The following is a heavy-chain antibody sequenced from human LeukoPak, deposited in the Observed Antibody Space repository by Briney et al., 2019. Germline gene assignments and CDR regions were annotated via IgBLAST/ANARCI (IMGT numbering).Heavy chain of an antibody. CDR2: IIPIFGIA. J-gene: IGHJ4*02. V-gene: IGHV1-69*04. CDR3: AAYCSSTSCQLSFDY. D-gene: IGHD2-2*01. CDR1: GGTFSSYA. Sequence: ASVKVSCKASGGTFSSYAISWVRQAPGQGLEWMGRIIPIFGIANYAQKFQGRVTITADKSTSTAYMELSSLRSEDTAVYYCAAYCSSTSCQLSFDYWGQGTLVTVSS.